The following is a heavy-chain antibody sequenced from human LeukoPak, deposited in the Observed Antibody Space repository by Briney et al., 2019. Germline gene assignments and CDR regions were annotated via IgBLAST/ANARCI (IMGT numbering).Heavy chain of an antibody. CDR1: GYTFTSYS. CDR2: ISAYNGNT. J-gene: IGHJ3*02. D-gene: IGHD2-2*01. Sequence: ASVKVSCKASGYTFTSYSISWVRQAPEQGLEWMGWISAYNGNTNYAQKLQGRVTMTTDTSTSTAYMELRSLRSDDTAVYYCARDRSTYCSSTSCFDAFDIWGQGTMVTVSS. CDR3: ARDRSTYCSSTSCFDAFDI. V-gene: IGHV1-18*01.